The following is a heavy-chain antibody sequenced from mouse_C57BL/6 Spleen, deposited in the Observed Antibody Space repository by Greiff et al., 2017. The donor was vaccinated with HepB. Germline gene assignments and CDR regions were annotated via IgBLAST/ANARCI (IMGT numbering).Heavy chain of an antibody. CDR2: INPSTGGT. J-gene: IGHJ4*01. V-gene: IGHV1-42*01. Sequence: VQLQQSGPELVKPGASVKISCKASGYSFTGYYMNWVKQSPEKSLEWIGEINPSTGGTTYNQKFKAKATLTVDKSSSTAYMQLKSLTSEDSAVYYCARNEDYDAMDYWGQGTSVTVSS. CDR3: ARNEDYDAMDY. CDR1: GYSFTGYY.